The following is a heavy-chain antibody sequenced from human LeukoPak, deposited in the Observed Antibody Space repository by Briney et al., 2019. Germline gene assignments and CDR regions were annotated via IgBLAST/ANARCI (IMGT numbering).Heavy chain of an antibody. V-gene: IGHV1-18*01. CDR2: ISAYNGNT. CDR1: GYTFTSYG. D-gene: IGHD6-19*01. J-gene: IGHJ4*02. CDR3: ARDSSSGWYQYYFDY. Sequence: GASVKVSCKASGYTFTSYGISWVRQAPGQGLEWMGWISAYNGNTNYAQKLQGRVTMTTDTSTSTAYMELRSLRSDDTAVYYCARDSSSGWYQYYFDYWGQGTLVTVSS.